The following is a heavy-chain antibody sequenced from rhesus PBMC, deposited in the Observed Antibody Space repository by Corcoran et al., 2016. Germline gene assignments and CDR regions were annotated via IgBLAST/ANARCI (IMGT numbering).Heavy chain of an antibody. V-gene: IGHV4S5*01. D-gene: IGHD6-31*01. J-gene: IGHJ4*01. CDR2: ICGSRGSP. Sequence: QVQLEESGPGLVKPSETLSLTCAVSGGSISGYYWNWIRQPPGKGLEWVGYICGSRGSPDYNPSLQSRVPISPDPSKNQLSLRLSSVTAADTAVYYCARDLGSGWYPYYFDYWGQGVLVTVSS. CDR1: GGSISGYY. CDR3: ARDLGSGWYPYYFDY.